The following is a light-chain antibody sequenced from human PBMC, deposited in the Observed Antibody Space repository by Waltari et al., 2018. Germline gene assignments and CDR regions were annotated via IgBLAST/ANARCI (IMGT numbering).Light chain of an antibody. CDR2: RDR. J-gene: IGLJ2*01. CDR3: QVWDSSTVV. CDR1: NIGNKN. V-gene: IGLV3-9*01. Sequence: SYELTQPISVSVALGQTARMSCGGNNIGNKNVHGYQHKPGQAPVLVIYRDRNRPSSIPERFSGSNSGNMATLTISRAQAGDEADFYCQVWDSSTVVFGGGTKLTVL.